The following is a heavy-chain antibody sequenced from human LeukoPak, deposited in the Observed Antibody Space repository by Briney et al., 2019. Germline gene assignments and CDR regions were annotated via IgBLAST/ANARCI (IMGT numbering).Heavy chain of an antibody. Sequence: GGSLRLSCAGSGFTFSSNWMHWVRQAPGKGLVWVSRTNSDGSSTNYADSVRGRFSISRDNAKNTLYLQMNSLRAEDTAVYYCARGLSGYASSLGYWGQGTLVTVSA. D-gene: IGHD2-2*01. CDR1: GFTFSSNW. V-gene: IGHV3-74*01. J-gene: IGHJ4*02. CDR2: TNSDGSST. CDR3: ARGLSGYASSLGY.